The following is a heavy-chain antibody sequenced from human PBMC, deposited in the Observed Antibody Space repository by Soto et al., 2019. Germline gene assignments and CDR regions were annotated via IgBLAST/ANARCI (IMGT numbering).Heavy chain of an antibody. CDR1: GYTFTGYY. CDR3: ARVPADKRNWFDP. J-gene: IGHJ5*02. D-gene: IGHD2-2*01. Sequence: ASVKVSCKASGYTFTGYYMHWVRQAPGQGLEWMGWINPNSGGTNYAQKFQGWVTMTRDTSISTAYMELRSLRSDDTAVYYGARVPADKRNWFDPWGQGTLVTVSS. V-gene: IGHV1-2*04. CDR2: INPNSGGT.